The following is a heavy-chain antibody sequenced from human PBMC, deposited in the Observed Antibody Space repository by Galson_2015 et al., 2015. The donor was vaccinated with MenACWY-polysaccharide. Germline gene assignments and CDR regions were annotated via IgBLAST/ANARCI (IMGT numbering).Heavy chain of an antibody. Sequence: SLRLSCAASGFTFSSYAMHWVRQAPGKGLEWVAVISYDGSSKYYADSVKGRFTISRDNSKNTLYLQMNSLRAEDTAVYYCARGSVVPAAPRFYYYYGTDVWGQGTTVTVSS. CDR1: GFTFSSYA. J-gene: IGHJ6*02. CDR3: ARGSVVPAAPRFYYYYGTDV. CDR2: ISYDGSSK. D-gene: IGHD2-2*01. V-gene: IGHV3-30-3*01.